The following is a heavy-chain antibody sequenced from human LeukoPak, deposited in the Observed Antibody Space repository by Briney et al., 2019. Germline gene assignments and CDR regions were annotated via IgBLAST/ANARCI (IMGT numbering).Heavy chain of an antibody. D-gene: IGHD3-22*01. CDR3: ARGEGYYDSSGTFDY. CDR2: IKQDGSGK. J-gene: IGHJ4*02. V-gene: IGHV3-7*03. CDR1: GFTFSSYW. Sequence: PGGSLRLSYAASGFTFSSYWMSWVRQAPGKGLEWVANIKQDGSGKYYVDSVKGRFTISRDNAKNSLYLQMNSLRAEDTAVYYCARGEGYYDSSGTFDYWGQGTLVTVSS.